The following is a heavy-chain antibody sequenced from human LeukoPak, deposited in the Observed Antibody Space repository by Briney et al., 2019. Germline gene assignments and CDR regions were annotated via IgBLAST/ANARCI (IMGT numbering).Heavy chain of an antibody. D-gene: IGHD6-19*01. CDR1: GFTFSNYW. Sequence: GGSLRLSCAASGFTFSNYWMHWVRQAPGKGLVWVSRIHSDGSSTTSADSVKGRFTISRDNSKNTLYLQMNSLRAEDTAVYYCARLAVAGYFDYWGQGTLVTVSS. CDR3: ARLAVAGYFDY. CDR2: IHSDGSST. V-gene: IGHV3-74*01. J-gene: IGHJ4*02.